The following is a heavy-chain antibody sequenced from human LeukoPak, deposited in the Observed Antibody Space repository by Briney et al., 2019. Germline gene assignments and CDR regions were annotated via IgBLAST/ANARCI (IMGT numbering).Heavy chain of an antibody. D-gene: IGHD3-16*02. Sequence: SETLSLTCTVSGGSISSYYWSWIRQPPGKGLEWIGYIYYSGSTNYNPSLKSRVTISVETSKNQFSLKLRSVTAADTAVYYCARGSDYVWGSYRLDAFDIWGQGTMVTVSS. V-gene: IGHV4-59*01. CDR1: GGSISSYY. CDR2: IYYSGST. J-gene: IGHJ3*02. CDR3: ARGSDYVWGSYRLDAFDI.